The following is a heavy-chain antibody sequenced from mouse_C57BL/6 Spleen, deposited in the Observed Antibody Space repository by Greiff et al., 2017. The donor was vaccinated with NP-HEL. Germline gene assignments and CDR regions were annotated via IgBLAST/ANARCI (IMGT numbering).Heavy chain of an antibody. V-gene: IGHV5-17*01. D-gene: IGHD2-2*01. Sequence: EVKLMESGGGLVKPGGSLRLSCAASGFTFSDYGMHWVRQAPEKGLEWVAYISSGSSTIYYADTVKGRFTISRDNAKNTLFLQMTSLRSEDTAMYYCARDYYGYDVYFDYWGQGTTLTVSS. J-gene: IGHJ2*01. CDR2: ISSGSSTI. CDR3: ARDYYGYDVYFDY. CDR1: GFTFSDYG.